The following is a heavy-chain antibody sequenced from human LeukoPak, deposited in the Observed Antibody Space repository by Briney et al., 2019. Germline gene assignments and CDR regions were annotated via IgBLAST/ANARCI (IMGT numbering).Heavy chain of an antibody. V-gene: IGHV3-48*01. J-gene: IGHJ4*02. CDR2: ISGAGGNV. Sequence: SGGSLRLSCAASGFTFRNYGLSWVRQAPGKGLEWVSYISGAGGNVNYADSVKGRFIISRDNGTDSLYLQMSSLRAEDTAVYYCAIWIGNNADFTAPIDYWGQGTLVTVSS. CDR3: AIWIGNNADFTAPIDY. CDR1: GFTFRNYG. D-gene: IGHD3-10*01.